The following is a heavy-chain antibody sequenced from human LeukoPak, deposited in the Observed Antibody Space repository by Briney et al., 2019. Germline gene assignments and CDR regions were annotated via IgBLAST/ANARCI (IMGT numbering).Heavy chain of an antibody. J-gene: IGHJ6*03. CDR3: ARLVGSSWYQYYYYMDV. V-gene: IGHV4-39*07. D-gene: IGHD6-13*01. CDR2: IFYSGST. CDR1: GGSISSSSYC. Sequence: SETLSLTCTVSGGSISSSSYCWGWIRQPPGKGLEWIGRIFYSGSTYSNPSLKSRVTISVDTSKNQFSLKLSSVTAADTAVYYCARLVGSSWYQYYYYMDVWGKGTTVTVSS.